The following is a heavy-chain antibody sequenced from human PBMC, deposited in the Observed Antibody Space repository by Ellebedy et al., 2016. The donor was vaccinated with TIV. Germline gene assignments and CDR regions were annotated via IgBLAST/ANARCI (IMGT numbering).Heavy chain of an antibody. CDR3: VRDWAYGDYSPGYYGMDV. J-gene: IGHJ6*02. CDR2: INQDGSRI. Sequence: GESLKISCAASGFTFNSYWMSWVRQAPGKGLEWVANINQDGSRIYYVDSVKGRFTISRDNAKNSVYLRMNTLRVEDTAVYHCVRDWAYGDYSPGYYGMDVWGQGTTVTVSS. CDR1: GFTFNSYW. D-gene: IGHD3-22*01. V-gene: IGHV3-7*03.